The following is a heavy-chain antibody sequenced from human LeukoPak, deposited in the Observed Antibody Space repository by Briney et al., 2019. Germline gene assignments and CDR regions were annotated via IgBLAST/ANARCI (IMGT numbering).Heavy chain of an antibody. Sequence: GGSLRLSCAASGFTFSSYGMSWVRQAPGKGLEWVSAISGSGGSTYYADSVKGRFTISRDNSKNTLYLQMNSLRAEDTAVYYCAKANPGYSSSWSPYYFDYWGQGTLVTVSS. V-gene: IGHV3-23*01. CDR3: AKANPGYSSSWSPYYFDY. CDR1: GFTFSSYG. CDR2: ISGSGGST. D-gene: IGHD6-13*01. J-gene: IGHJ4*02.